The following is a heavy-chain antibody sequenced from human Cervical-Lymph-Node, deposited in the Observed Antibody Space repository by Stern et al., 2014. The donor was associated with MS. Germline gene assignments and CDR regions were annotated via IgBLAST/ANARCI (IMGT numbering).Heavy chain of an antibody. CDR1: GGSISSSSYY. Sequence: VQLVESGPGLVKPSETLSLTCTVSGGSISSSSYYWGWIRQPPGKGLEWIGSIYYSGSTYYNPSLKSRVTISVDTSTNQFSLKLSSVTAADTAVYYCARHQGRQLGYFDYWGQGTLVTVSS. CDR2: IYYSGST. CDR3: ARHQGRQLGYFDY. J-gene: IGHJ4*02. D-gene: IGHD6-13*01. V-gene: IGHV4-39*01.